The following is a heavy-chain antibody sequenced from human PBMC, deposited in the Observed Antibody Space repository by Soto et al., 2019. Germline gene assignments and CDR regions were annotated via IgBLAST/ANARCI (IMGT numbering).Heavy chain of an antibody. V-gene: IGHV4-4*07. CDR1: GASMSSYY. CDR3: ACVTYYYDSSGYYYYYYYGMDV. CDR2: IYTRGST. Sequence: SETLSLTCSVSGASMSSYYWSWIRQPAGKGLEWIGRIYTRGSTNYNPPLKSRVTMSVDTSKNQSSLKLSSVTAADTAVYYCACVTYYYDSSGYYYYYYYGMDVWGQGTTVTVSS. J-gene: IGHJ6*02. D-gene: IGHD3-22*01.